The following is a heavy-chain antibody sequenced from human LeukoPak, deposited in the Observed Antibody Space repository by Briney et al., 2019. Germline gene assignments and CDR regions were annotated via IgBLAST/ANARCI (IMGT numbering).Heavy chain of an antibody. Sequence: ASVNVSCKASGYVSNKYGITWVRQAPGQGLEWMGWISAYDGKRDFAQRFHDRLTMTTDTSTSTAYMELRNLRSDDTAIYYCSRVDYSDFGGSLHWGQGTLVTVSS. CDR2: ISAYDGKR. V-gene: IGHV1-18*01. CDR1: GYVSNKYG. D-gene: IGHD4-11*01. J-gene: IGHJ4*02. CDR3: SRVDYSDFGGSLH.